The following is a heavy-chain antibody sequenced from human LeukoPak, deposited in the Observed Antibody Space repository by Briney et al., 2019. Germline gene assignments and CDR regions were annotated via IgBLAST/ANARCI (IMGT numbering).Heavy chain of an antibody. CDR1: GYTFTSYD. Sequence: ASVKVSCKASGYTFTSYDINWVRQATGQGLEWMGWMNPNSGNTGYAQKFQGRVTMTRNTSISTAYMELSSLRSEDTAVYYCARWDSSYGAFDIWGQGTMVTVSS. CDR3: ARWDSSYGAFDI. D-gene: IGHD6-13*01. J-gene: IGHJ3*02. CDR2: MNPNSGNT. V-gene: IGHV1-8*01.